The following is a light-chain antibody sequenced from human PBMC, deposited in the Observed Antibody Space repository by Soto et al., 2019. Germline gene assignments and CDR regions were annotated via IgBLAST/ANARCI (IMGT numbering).Light chain of an antibody. J-gene: IGKJ1*01. V-gene: IGKV3-11*01. Sequence: LTQSPATLSLSPVARAPLSCRASQSVSSYLAWYQQKPGQAPRLLIYDASNRATGIPARFSGSGSGTDFTLTISSLEPEDFAVYYCQQRSNWPPGRTFGQGTKVDIK. CDR3: QQRSNWPPGRT. CDR2: DAS. CDR1: QSVSSY.